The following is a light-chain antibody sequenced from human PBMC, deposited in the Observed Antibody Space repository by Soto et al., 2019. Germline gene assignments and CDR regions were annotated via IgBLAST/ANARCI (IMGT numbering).Light chain of an antibody. CDR3: QQYNSYQWP. CDR1: QSISSW. CDR2: DAS. J-gene: IGKJ2*01. Sequence: DIQMTQSPSTLSASVGDRVTITWRASQSISSWLAWYQQKPGKAPKLLIYDASSLESGVPSRFSGSGSGTDFTLTISSLQPDDFATSYCQQYNSYQWPFSQGTNVDIK. V-gene: IGKV1-5*01.